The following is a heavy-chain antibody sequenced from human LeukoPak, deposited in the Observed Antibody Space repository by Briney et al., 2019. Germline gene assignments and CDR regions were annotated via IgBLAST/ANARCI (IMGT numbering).Heavy chain of an antibody. CDR1: GFTFSSYA. V-gene: IGHV3-23*01. CDR3: AKDREVATIFRWFDP. D-gene: IGHD5-12*01. J-gene: IGHJ5*02. Sequence: GGSLGLSCAASGFTFSSYAMSWVRQAPGKGLEWVSAISGSGGSTYYADSVKGRFTISRDNSKNTLYLQMNSLRAEDTAVYYCAKDREVATIFRWFDPWGQGTLVTVSS. CDR2: ISGSGGST.